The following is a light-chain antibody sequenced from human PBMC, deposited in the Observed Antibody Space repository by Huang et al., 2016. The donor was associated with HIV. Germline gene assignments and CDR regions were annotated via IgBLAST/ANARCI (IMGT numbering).Light chain of an antibody. J-gene: IGKJ3*01. CDR2: GAS. CDR1: QSVLSGNNKNY. V-gene: IGKV4-1*01. Sequence: DIVMTQSPDSLAVSLGERATINCKSSQSVLSGNNKNYLGWFQQKSGQPPKLIIYGASTRESGVPDRFSGSGSRTDFTLTINNLQPEDVAVYYCQQYFNTPVTFGPGTKVHVK. CDR3: QQYFNTPVT.